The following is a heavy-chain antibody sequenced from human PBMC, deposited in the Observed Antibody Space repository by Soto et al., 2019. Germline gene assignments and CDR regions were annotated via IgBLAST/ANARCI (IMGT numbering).Heavy chain of an antibody. J-gene: IGHJ5*01. CDR1: GGSINSSSYY. D-gene: IGHD1-1*01. Sequence: SETLSLTCTGSGGSINSSSYYWGWIRQPPGKGLEWIGSIYYSGSTYYNPSLKSRVTISVDTSKNQFSLKLSSVTAADTAVYYCASCFWYWNDNSNWFDSWGQGTLVTVSS. CDR3: ASCFWYWNDNSNWFDS. V-gene: IGHV4-39*01. CDR2: IYYSGST.